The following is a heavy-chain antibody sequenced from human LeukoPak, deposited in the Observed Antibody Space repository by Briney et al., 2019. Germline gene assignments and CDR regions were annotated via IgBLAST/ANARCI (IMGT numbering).Heavy chain of an antibody. V-gene: IGHV3-73*01. Sequence: GGSQRLTCAVSGFTFSGSAMHWVRQASGKGLEWVGRIRSKANSYATAYAASVKGRFTISRDDSKNTAYLQMNSLKTEDTAVYYCARSLHIDAFDIWGQGTMVTVSS. CDR1: GFTFSGSA. D-gene: IGHD2-21*01. CDR3: ARSLHIDAFDI. J-gene: IGHJ3*02. CDR2: IRSKANSYAT.